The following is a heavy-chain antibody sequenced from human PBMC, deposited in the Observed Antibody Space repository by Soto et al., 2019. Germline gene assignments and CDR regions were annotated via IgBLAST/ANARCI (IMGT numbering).Heavy chain of an antibody. CDR1: GFPFSSYA. CDR2: ISYDGSNK. Sequence: GGSLRLSCAASGFPFSSYAMHGVRQAPGKGLEWVAVISYDGSNKYYADSVKGRFTISRDNSKNTLYLQMNSLRAEDTAVYYCASEGIAAAVGQHWGQGTLVTVSS. CDR3: ASEGIAAAVGQH. D-gene: IGHD6-13*01. V-gene: IGHV3-30-3*01. J-gene: IGHJ1*01.